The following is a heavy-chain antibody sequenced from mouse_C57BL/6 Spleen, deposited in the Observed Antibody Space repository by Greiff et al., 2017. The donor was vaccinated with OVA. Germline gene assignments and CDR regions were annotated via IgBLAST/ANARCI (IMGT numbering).Heavy chain of an antibody. J-gene: IGHJ2*01. D-gene: IGHD1-1*01. Sequence: EVQLQESGAELVRPGASVKLSCTASGFNIKDYYMHWVKQRPEQGLEWIGRIDPEDGDTEYAPKFQGKATMTADTSSNTAYLQLSSLTSEDAAVFYCTRRYGKNCDDGGKGATLTVSA. CDR2: IDPEDGDT. CDR1: GFNIKDYY. V-gene: IGHV14-1*01. CDR3: TRRYGKNCDD.